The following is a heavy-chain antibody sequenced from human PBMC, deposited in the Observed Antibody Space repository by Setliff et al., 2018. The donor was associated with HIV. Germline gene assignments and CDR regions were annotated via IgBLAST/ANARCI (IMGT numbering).Heavy chain of an antibody. D-gene: IGHD2-2*01. CDR2: IHTSGRT. V-gene: IGHV4-4*09. Sequence: SETLSLTCSVSDGSIGNYYWSWIRQPPGKGLEWIGYIHTSGRTNYSPSLESRGTISVDTSNNQFSLKLTSVTAADTAVYYCARHQLLIYDVFDVWGQGTMVTGSS. CDR3: ARHQLLIYDVFDV. CDR1: DGSIGNYY. J-gene: IGHJ3*01.